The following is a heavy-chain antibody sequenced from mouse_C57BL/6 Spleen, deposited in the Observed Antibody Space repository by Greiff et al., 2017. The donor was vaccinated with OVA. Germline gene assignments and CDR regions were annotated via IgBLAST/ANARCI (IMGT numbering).Heavy chain of an antibody. J-gene: IGHJ2*01. CDR3: ARALDSHFDY. Sequence: DVHLVESEGGLVQPGSSMKLSCTASGFTFSDYYMAWVRQVPEKGLEWVANINYDGSSTYYLDSLKSRFIISRDNAKNILYLQMSSLKSEDTATYYCARALDSHFDYWGQGTTLTVSS. CDR2: INYDGSST. V-gene: IGHV5-16*01. CDR1: GFTFSDYY.